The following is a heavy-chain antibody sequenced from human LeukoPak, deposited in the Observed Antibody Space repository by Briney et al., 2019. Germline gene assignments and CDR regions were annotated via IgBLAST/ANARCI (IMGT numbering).Heavy chain of an antibody. J-gene: IGHJ6*03. CDR3: ARDGTFTGSSNYYYIDV. CDR1: GFTFNNYG. D-gene: IGHD1-14*01. Sequence: GGSLRLSCAASGFTFNNYGMHWVRQAPGKGLEWVAFIRYNGNNQYYADSVKGRFTISRDNAKNTLYLQMKSLRAEDTAVYYCARDGTFTGSSNYYYIDVWGKGTTVTISS. V-gene: IGHV3-30*02. CDR2: IRYNGNNQ.